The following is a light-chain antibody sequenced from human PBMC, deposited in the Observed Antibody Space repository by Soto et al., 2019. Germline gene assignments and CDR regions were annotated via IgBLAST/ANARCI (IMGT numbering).Light chain of an antibody. J-gene: IGLJ2*01. CDR3: AAWDDSLNGVA. CDR1: SSNIGNNA. V-gene: IGLV1-36*01. Sequence: QSVLTQPPSVSAAPRQRVIISCSGSSSNIGNNAVNWYQQLPGKAPKLLIYYDHLLPSGVSDRFSGSKSGTSASLAISGLQSEDEADYYCAAWDDSLNGVAFGGGTKLTVL. CDR2: YDH.